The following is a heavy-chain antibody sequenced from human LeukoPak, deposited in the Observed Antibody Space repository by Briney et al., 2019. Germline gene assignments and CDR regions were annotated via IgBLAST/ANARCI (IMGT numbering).Heavy chain of an antibody. CDR3: ARDSGSQNYMDV. D-gene: IGHD1-26*01. CDR2: ITPILGIA. V-gene: IGHV1-69*04. J-gene: IGHJ6*03. CDR1: GGTFSSYA. Sequence: SVKVSCKASGGTFSSYAISWVRQAPGQGLEWMGRITPILGIANYAQKFQGRVTITADRSTSTAYMELSSLRSEDTAVYYCARDSGSQNYMDVWGKGTTVTVSS.